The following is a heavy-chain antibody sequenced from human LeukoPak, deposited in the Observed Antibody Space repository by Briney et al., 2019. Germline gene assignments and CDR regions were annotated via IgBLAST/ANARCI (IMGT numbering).Heavy chain of an antibody. V-gene: IGHV3-23*01. D-gene: IGHD6-19*01. J-gene: IGHJ3*02. Sequence: PGGSLRLSCAASGFTFSSYAMSWVRQAPGKGLEWISAISGSGGSTYYADSVKGRFTISRDNSKNTLYLQMNSLRAEDTAVYYCAKDPIIAVDAFDIWGQGTMVTVSS. CDR2: ISGSGGST. CDR1: GFTFSSYA. CDR3: AKDPIIAVDAFDI.